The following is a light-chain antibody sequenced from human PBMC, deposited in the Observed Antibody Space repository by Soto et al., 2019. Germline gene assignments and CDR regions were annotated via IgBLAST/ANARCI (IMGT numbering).Light chain of an antibody. CDR1: SSNIGAGYD. CDR3: QAYDSSLSCYV. CDR2: SNN. J-gene: IGLJ1*01. V-gene: IGLV1-40*01. Sequence: QSVLTQPPSVSGAPGQRVTISCTGSSSNIGAGYDVHWYQQLPGTAPKVLIYSNNNRPSGVPGRFSVSKSRTSASLAIAGLQAEDGVDYYCQAYDSSLSCYVFGTGTKVTV.